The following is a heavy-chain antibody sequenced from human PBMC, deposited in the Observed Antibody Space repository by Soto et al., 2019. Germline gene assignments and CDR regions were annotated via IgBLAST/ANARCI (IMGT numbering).Heavy chain of an antibody. D-gene: IGHD3-10*01. CDR2: IDPSGYT. CDR3: ARVNTMVRGVITTMDV. Sequence: SASLSPTCDPYVGSFSGDSWNWIRQPPVNGLEWIGEIDPSGYTNYNPSLKSRVTISVDTSKNQFSLKLSSVTAADTAVYYCARVNTMVRGVITTMDVWGQATTVTVSS. J-gene: IGHJ6*02. V-gene: IGHV4-34*01. CDR1: VGSFSGDS.